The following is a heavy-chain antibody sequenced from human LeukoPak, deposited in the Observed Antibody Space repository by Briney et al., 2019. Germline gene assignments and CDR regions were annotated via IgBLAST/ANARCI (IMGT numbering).Heavy chain of an antibody. D-gene: IGHD3-16*02. V-gene: IGHV4-39*07. CDR3: ARDSYDYVWGSYRFVDY. J-gene: IGHJ4*02. Sequence: SETLSLTCTVSGGSISSSSYYWGWIRQPPGKGLEWIGSIYYSGSTYYNPSLKSRATISVDTSKNQFSLKLSSVTAADTAVYYCARDSYDYVWGSYRFVDYWGQGTLVTVSS. CDR2: IYYSGST. CDR1: GGSISSSSYY.